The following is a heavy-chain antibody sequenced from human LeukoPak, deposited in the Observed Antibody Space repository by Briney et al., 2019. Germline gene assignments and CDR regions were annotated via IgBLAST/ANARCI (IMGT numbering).Heavy chain of an antibody. J-gene: IGHJ5*02. CDR1: GGTFSSYA. V-gene: IGHV1-69*05. CDR2: IIPIFGTA. D-gene: IGHD5/OR15-5a*01. Sequence: SVKVSRKASGGTFSSYAISWVRQAPGQGLEWMGGIIPIFGTANYAQKFQGRVTITTDESTSTAYMELSSLRSEDTAVYYCARVFLYRFDPWGQGTLVTVSS. CDR3: ARVFLYRFDP.